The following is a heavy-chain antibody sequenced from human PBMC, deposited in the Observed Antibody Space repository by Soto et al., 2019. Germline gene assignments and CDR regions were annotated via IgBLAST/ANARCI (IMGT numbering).Heavy chain of an antibody. Sequence: ASVKVSCKASGGTFSSYAISWVRQAPGQGLEWMGGIIPIFGTANYAQKFQGRVTITADESTSTAYMELSSLRSEDTAVYYCARALSGYCSGGSCSRPRGTYYYGMDVWGQGTTVTVSS. CDR2: IIPIFGTA. CDR1: GGTFSSYA. J-gene: IGHJ6*02. V-gene: IGHV1-69*13. CDR3: ARALSGYCSGGSCSRPRGTYYYGMDV. D-gene: IGHD2-15*01.